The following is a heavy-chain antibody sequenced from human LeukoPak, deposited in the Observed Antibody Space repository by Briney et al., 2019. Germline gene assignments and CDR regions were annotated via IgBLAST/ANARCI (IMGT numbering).Heavy chain of an antibody. CDR1: GFTFSSYA. V-gene: IGHV4-38-2*02. J-gene: IGHJ4*02. CDR2: IYHSGST. CDR3: ARDYIGYSYAFDY. D-gene: IGHD5-18*01. Sequence: GSLRLSCAASGFTFSSYAMSWIRQPPGKGLEWIGSIYHSGSTYYNPSLKSRVTISVDTSKNQFSLKLSSVTAADTAVYYCARDYIGYSYAFDYWGQGTLVTVSS.